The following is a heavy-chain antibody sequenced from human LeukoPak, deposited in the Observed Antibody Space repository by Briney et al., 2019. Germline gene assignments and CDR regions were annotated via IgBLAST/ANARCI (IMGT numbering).Heavy chain of an antibody. J-gene: IGHJ4*02. D-gene: IGHD5-12*01. Sequence: ASVKVSCKASGFTFTSSAMQWLRQARGQRLEWIGWIVVGSGNTNYAQKFQERVTITRDMSTSTAYMELSSLRSEDTAVYYCARDSENSGYEFDYWGQGTLVTVSS. CDR2: IVVGSGNT. CDR3: ARDSENSGYEFDY. CDR1: GFTFTSSA. V-gene: IGHV1-58*02.